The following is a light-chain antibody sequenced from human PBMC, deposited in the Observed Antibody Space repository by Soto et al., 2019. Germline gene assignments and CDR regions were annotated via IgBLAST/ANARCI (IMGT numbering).Light chain of an antibody. CDR3: QQTYRTPFT. J-gene: IGKJ3*01. CDR1: QRISNY. Sequence: IQMTQSPSSLSASVGDRVTITCRASQRISNYLNWYQQKPGKAPKLLIYAASTLQSGVTSRFSGSGAGTDFTLTISNLQPEDFATYYCQQTYRTPFTFGPGTKADTK. CDR2: AAS. V-gene: IGKV1-39*01.